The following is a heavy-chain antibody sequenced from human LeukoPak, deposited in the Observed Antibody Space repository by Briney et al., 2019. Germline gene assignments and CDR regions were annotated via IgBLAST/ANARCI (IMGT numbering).Heavy chain of an antibody. Sequence: GGSLRLSCAASGFTFSSFNMHWLRQAPGKGLEWVAYIRYDSNDKYYRDSVMGRFTISRDNFKNTFYLQLNRLRPDDTAVYYCAKGAHLSNSNSWSAHKFKFDIWGQGTVVAVSS. V-gene: IGHV3-30*02. D-gene: IGHD3-3*01. J-gene: IGHJ3*02. CDR3: AKGAHLSNSNSWSAHKFKFDI. CDR1: GFTFSSFN. CDR2: IRYDSNDK.